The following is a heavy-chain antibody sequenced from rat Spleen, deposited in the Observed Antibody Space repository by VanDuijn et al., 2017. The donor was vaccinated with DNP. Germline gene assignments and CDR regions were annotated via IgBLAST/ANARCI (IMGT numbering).Heavy chain of an antibody. CDR2: VNTGGGNT. J-gene: IGHJ3*01. CDR3: TTGFAY. CDR1: GFTFSSYD. Sequence: EVQLVESGGGLLQPGRSLKLSCAASGFTFSSYDMAWVRQAPSKGLEWVASVNTGGGNTYYRDSVKGRFTISRDNAKNTQYLQMDSLRSEDTATYYCTTGFAYWGQGTLVTVSS. V-gene: IGHV5S13*01.